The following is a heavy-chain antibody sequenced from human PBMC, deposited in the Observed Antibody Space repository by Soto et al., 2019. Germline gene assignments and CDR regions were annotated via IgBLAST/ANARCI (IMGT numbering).Heavy chain of an antibody. CDR2: ISGSGGST. CDR1: GFTFSSYA. V-gene: IGHV3-23*01. Sequence: GGSLRLSCAASGFTFSSYAMSWVRQAPGKGLEWVSAISGSGGSTYYADSVKGRFTISRDNSKNTLYLQMNGLRAEDTAVYYCAKDRQWLVLTPFDYWGQGTLVTVSS. CDR3: AKDRQWLVLTPFDY. D-gene: IGHD6-19*01. J-gene: IGHJ4*02.